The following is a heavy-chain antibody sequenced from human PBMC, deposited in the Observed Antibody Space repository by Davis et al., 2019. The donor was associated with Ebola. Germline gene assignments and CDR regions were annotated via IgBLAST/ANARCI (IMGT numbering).Heavy chain of an antibody. Sequence: GESLKISCKGSGYSFTDYWIAWVRQLPGKGLEWMGVIYPGDSDTRYSPSFEGQVTISVDKSNPTAYLQWRSLKASDTAIYYCASLRRTITGMDDAFDVWGQGTMVTVSS. V-gene: IGHV5-51*01. J-gene: IGHJ3*01. CDR1: GYSFTDYW. CDR3: ASLRRTITGMDDAFDV. CDR2: IYPGDSDT. D-gene: IGHD1-20*01.